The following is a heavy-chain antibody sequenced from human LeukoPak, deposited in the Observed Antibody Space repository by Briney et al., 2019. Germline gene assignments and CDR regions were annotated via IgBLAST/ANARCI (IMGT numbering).Heavy chain of an antibody. CDR1: GFTFSSYW. D-gene: IGHD3-16*02. J-gene: IGHJ4*02. Sequence: PGGSLRLSCAASGFTFSSYWMHWVRQAPGKGLVWVSRINSDGSSTSYADSVKGRFTISRDNAKNTLYLQMNSLRAEDTAVYYCARVNYDYVWGSYRYTPSYYFDYWGQGTLVTVSS. CDR2: INSDGSST. CDR3: ARVNYDYVWGSYRYTPSYYFDY. V-gene: IGHV3-74*01.